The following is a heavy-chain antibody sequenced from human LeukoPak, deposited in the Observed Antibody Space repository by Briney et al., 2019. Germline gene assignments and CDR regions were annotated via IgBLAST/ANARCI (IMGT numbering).Heavy chain of an antibody. D-gene: IGHD6-19*01. J-gene: IGHJ4*02. V-gene: IGHV3-33*01. Sequence: GRSLRLSCAASGFTFSNYGMHWVRQAPGKGLEWVAVIWYDGSNKYYADSVKGRFTISRDNSKNTLYLLMNSLRAEDTAVYYCARGSLGTIAVAGTLDYWGQGTLVTVSS. CDR3: ARGSLGTIAVAGTLDY. CDR2: IWYDGSNK. CDR1: GFTFSNYG.